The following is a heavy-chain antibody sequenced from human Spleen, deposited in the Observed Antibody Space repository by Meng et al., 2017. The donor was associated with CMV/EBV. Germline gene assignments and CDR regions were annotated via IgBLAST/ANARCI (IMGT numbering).Heavy chain of an antibody. V-gene: IGHV2-5*01. CDR3: AHTAGGTYVVIF. D-gene: IGHD1-26*01. CDR1: GFSFRNSGVG. CDR2: IYWNDDN. Sequence: CSFSGFSFRNSGVGVGWIRQSPGEALEWLAFIYWNDDNYYNPSLESRLTITKDTSKNQVVLRLTNVDPSDTATYYCAHTAGGTYVVIFWGQGTLVTVSS. J-gene: IGHJ4*02.